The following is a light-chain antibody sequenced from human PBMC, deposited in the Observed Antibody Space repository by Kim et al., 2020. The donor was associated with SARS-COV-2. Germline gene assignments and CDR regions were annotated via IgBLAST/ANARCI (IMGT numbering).Light chain of an antibody. CDR3: NSRDSSGNPRWV. CDR1: SLRSYY. J-gene: IGLJ3*02. V-gene: IGLV3-19*01. Sequence: SSELTQYPAVSVALGQTVRITCQGDSLRSYYASWYQQKPGQAPVLVIYGKNNRPSGIPDRFSGSSSGNTASLTITGAQAEDEADYYCNSRDSSGNPRWVFGGGTKLTVL. CDR2: GKN.